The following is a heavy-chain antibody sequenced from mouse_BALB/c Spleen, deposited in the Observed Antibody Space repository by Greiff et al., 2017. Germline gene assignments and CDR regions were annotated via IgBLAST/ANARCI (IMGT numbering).Heavy chain of an antibody. Sequence: EVKLVESGGGLVKPGGSLKLSCAASGFTFSSYAMSWVRQTPEKRLEWVASISSGSSTIYYADTVKGRFTISRDNPKNTLFLQMTSLRSEDTAMYYCARSYYDYDDRAWFAYWGQGTLVTVSA. J-gene: IGHJ3*01. CDR3: ARSYYDYDDRAWFAY. V-gene: IGHV5-17*02. CDR2: ISSGSSTI. CDR1: GFTFSSYA. D-gene: IGHD2-4*01.